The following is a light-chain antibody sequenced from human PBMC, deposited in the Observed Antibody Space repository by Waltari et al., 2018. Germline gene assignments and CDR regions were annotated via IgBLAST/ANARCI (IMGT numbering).Light chain of an antibody. V-gene: IGKV1-5*03. J-gene: IGKJ2*01. CDR2: KAS. CDR3: QQYNGLSYT. Sequence: DIQMTQSPSTLSASVGDRVIISCRASQSISTWLAWYQQKPGKAPKLLISKASTLETGVPSRFSGSGSGTAFTLTISSLQPDDFATYYCQQYNGLSYTFGQGTKLEIK. CDR1: QSISTW.